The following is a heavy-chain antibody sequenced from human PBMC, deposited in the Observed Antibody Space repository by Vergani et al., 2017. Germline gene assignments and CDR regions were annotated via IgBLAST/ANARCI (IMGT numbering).Heavy chain of an antibody. CDR3: ARELLMTTVTNDAFDI. V-gene: IGHV1-2*02. CDR2: INPNSGGT. D-gene: IGHD4-17*01. J-gene: IGHJ3*02. CDR1: GYTFTGYY. Sequence: QVQLVQSGAEVKKPGASVKVSCKASGYTFTGYYMHWVRQAPGQGLEWMGWINPNSGGTNYAQKFQGRVTMTRDTSISTAYMELSRLRSDDTAVYYCARELLMTTVTNDAFDIWGQGTTVTVSS.